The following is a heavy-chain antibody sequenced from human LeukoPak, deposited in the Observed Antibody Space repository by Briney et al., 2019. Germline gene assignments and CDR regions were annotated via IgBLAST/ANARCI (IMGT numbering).Heavy chain of an antibody. J-gene: IGHJ6*02. Sequence: GGSLRLSCAASGFTFSSYSMNWVRQAPGKGLEWVSSISSSSNYIYYADSVKGRFTISRDNANNLLFLQMNSLRAEDTAVYYCARWGITSYGMDVWGQGTTVTVSS. CDR3: ARWGITSYGMDV. V-gene: IGHV3-21*01. CDR2: ISSSSNYI. D-gene: IGHD3-10*01. CDR1: GFTFSSYS.